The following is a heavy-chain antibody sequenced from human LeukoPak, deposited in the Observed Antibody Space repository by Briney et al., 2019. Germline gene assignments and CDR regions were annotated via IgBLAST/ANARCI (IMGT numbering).Heavy chain of an antibody. Sequence: RGESLKISCKGSGYSFTSYWIGWVRQMPGKGLEWMGIIYPGDSDARYSPSFQGQVTISADKSIRTAYLQWSSLKASDTAIYYCARQEQWLAPYWFDPWGQGTLVTVSS. CDR1: GYSFTSYW. V-gene: IGHV5-51*01. CDR3: ARQEQWLAPYWFDP. J-gene: IGHJ5*02. CDR2: IYPGDSDA. D-gene: IGHD6-19*01.